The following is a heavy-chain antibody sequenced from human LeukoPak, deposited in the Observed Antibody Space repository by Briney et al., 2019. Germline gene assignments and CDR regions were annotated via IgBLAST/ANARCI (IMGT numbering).Heavy chain of an antibody. V-gene: IGHV4-39*01. Sequence: PSETLSLTCSVSGDSISTTSYYWGWLRQPPGKGLEWLGSIYYSGNTYYNPSLKSRVTISVDTSKNRFSLNLYSVTAADTAVFYCARSYYYDYRQIDYWGQGTLVTVSS. J-gene: IGHJ4*02. CDR1: GDSISTTSYY. CDR2: IYYSGNT. CDR3: ARSYYYDYRQIDY. D-gene: IGHD3-22*01.